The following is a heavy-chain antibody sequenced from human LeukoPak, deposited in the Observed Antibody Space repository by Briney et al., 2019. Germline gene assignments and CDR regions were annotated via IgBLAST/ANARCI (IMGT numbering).Heavy chain of an antibody. CDR3: AKGSGSYHDAFDI. J-gene: IGHJ3*02. D-gene: IGHD1-26*01. CDR1: GFTFSSYA. V-gene: IGHV3-23*01. Sequence: GGSLRLSCVASGFTFSSYAMSWVRQAPGKGLEWVSAISGSGGSTYYADSVKGRFTISRDNSKNTLYLQMNSLRAEDTAVYYCAKGSGSYHDAFDIWGQGTMVTVSS. CDR2: ISGSGGST.